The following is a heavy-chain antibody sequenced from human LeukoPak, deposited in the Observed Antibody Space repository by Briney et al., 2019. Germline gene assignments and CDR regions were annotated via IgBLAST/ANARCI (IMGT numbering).Heavy chain of an antibody. J-gene: IGHJ3*02. CDR3: AKDRAGLEQWLPTHFDAFDI. CDR2: ISGSGGST. D-gene: IGHD6-19*01. Sequence: GGSLRLSCAASGFTFSSYWMSWVRQAPGKGLEWVSAISGSGGSTYYADSVKGRFTISRDNSKNTLYLQMNSLRAEDTAVYYCAKDRAGLEQWLPTHFDAFDIWGQGTMVTVSS. V-gene: IGHV3-23*01. CDR1: GFTFSSYW.